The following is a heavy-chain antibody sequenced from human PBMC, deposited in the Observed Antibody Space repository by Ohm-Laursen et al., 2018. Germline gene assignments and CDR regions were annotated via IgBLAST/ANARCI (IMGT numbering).Heavy chain of an antibody. CDR2: IYHSGST. CDR3: ARDRMGATIGYFDL. J-gene: IGHJ2*01. Sequence: TLSLTCAVSGYSISSGYYWGWIRQPPGKGLEWIGSIYHSGSTYYNPSLKSRLTISVDTSKNQFSLKLSSVTAADTAVYYCARDRMGATIGYFDLWGRGTLVTVSS. V-gene: IGHV4-38-2*02. D-gene: IGHD1-26*01. CDR1: GYSISSGYY.